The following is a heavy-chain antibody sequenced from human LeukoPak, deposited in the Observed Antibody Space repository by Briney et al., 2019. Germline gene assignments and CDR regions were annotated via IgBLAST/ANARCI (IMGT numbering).Heavy chain of an antibody. V-gene: IGHV3-23*01. D-gene: IGHD5-18*01. Sequence: PGGSLRLSCAASGFTFRSYAMSWVRQAPGEGLEWVSAISGSGGSTYYADSVKGRFTISRDNSKNTLYLQMNSLRAEDTAVYYCARDHGYSYGTVDQWGQGTLVTVSS. J-gene: IGHJ4*02. CDR3: ARDHGYSYGTVDQ. CDR1: GFTFRSYA. CDR2: ISGSGGST.